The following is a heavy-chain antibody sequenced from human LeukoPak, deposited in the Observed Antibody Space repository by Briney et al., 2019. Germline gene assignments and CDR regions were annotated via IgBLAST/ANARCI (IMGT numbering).Heavy chain of an antibody. V-gene: IGHV3-66*02. Sequence: PGGSLRLSCAVSGFTFSTYWMSWVRQAPGKGLEWVSVIYSGGDTYYGDSVKGRFTISRDNSKNTLYLQMNSLRAEDTAVYYCAREASYSSGWYYFQHWGQGTLVTVSS. CDR1: GFTFSTYW. CDR2: IYSGGDT. D-gene: IGHD6-19*01. CDR3: AREASYSSGWYYFQH. J-gene: IGHJ1*01.